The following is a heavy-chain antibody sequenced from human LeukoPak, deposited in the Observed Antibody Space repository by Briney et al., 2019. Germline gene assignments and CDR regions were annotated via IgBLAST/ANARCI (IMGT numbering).Heavy chain of an antibody. CDR1: GFSLSTSGVG. J-gene: IGHJ5*02. Sequence: SGPTLVKPTQTLTLTCTFSGFSLSTSGVGVGWIRQPPGKALEWLALIYWSDDKRYSPSLKSRLTITKDTSKNQVVLTMTNMDPVDTATYYCAHVTYDTSGYYSDRFDPWGQGTLVTVSS. V-gene: IGHV2-5*01. CDR3: AHVTYDTSGYYSDRFDP. CDR2: IYWSDDK. D-gene: IGHD3-22*01.